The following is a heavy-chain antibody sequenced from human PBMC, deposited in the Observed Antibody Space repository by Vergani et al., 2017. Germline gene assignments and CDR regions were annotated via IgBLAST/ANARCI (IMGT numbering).Heavy chain of an antibody. Sequence: QVQLQESGPGLLKPSETLSLTCTVSGGSISSYYWSWIRQPPGKGLEWIGYIYYSENTNYNPSLKSRVTISVDTSKNQFSLKLSSVTAADTAVYYCARVVRGSYYYGMDVWGQXP. CDR3: ARVVRGSYYYGMDV. CDR2: IYYSENT. D-gene: IGHD1-26*01. J-gene: IGHJ6*02. CDR1: GGSISSYY. V-gene: IGHV4-59*01.